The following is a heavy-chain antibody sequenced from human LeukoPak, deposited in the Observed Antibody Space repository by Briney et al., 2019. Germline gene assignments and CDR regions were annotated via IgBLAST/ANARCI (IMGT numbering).Heavy chain of an antibody. CDR2: IIPIFGTA. D-gene: IGHD4-17*01. J-gene: IGHJ6*03. CDR3: ARVLTTVTSYYYYMDV. CDR1: GGTFSSYA. Sequence: SVKVSCKASGGTFSSYAISWVRQAPGQGLEWMGGIIPIFGTANYAQKFQGRVTITADKSTSTAYMELSSLRSEDTAVYYCARVLTTVTSYYYYMDVWGKGTTVTVSS. V-gene: IGHV1-69*06.